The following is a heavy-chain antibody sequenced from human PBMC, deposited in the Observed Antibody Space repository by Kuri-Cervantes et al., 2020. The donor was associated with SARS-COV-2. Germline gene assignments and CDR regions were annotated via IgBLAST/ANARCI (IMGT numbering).Heavy chain of an antibody. Sequence: GGSLRLSCAASGFTFSSYWMSWVRQAPGKGLEWVANIKQDGSEKYYVDSVKGRFTISRDNAKNSLYLQMNSLRAEDTAVYYCARDLGSSTWIYYYYYMDVWGKGTTVTVSS. CDR3: ARDLGSSTWIYYYYYMDV. J-gene: IGHJ6*03. V-gene: IGHV3-7*01. D-gene: IGHD6-6*01. CDR1: GFTFSSYW. CDR2: IKQDGSEK.